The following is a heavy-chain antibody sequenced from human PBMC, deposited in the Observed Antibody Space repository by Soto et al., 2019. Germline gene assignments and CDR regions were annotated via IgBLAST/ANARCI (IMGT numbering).Heavy chain of an antibody. Sequence: ASVKVSCKASGYTFTSYYMHWVRQAPGQGLEWMGIINPSGGSTSYAQKFQGRVTMTRDTSTSTVYMELSSLRSEDTAVYYCARDPLSCGSSSIKYYYGMDVWGQGTTVTVAS. CDR1: GYTFTSYY. D-gene: IGHD6-6*01. CDR3: ARDPLSCGSSSIKYYYGMDV. CDR2: INPSGGST. V-gene: IGHV1-46*01. J-gene: IGHJ6*02.